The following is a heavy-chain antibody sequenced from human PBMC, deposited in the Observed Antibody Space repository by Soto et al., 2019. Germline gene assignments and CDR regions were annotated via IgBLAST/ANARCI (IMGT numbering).Heavy chain of an antibody. CDR3: ASGITMVRGVIITPPNDAFDI. J-gene: IGHJ3*02. D-gene: IGHD3-10*01. V-gene: IGHV3-23*01. CDR2: ISGSGGST. Sequence: EVQLLESGGGLVQPGGSLRLSCAASGFTFSSYAMSWVRQAPGKGLEWVSAISGSGGSTYYADSVKGRFTISRDNSKNTLYLQMNSLRAEDTAVYYCASGITMVRGVIITPPNDAFDIWGQGTMVTVSS. CDR1: GFTFSSYA.